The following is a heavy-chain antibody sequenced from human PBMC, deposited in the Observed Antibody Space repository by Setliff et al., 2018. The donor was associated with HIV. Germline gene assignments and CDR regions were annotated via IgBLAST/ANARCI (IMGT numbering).Heavy chain of an antibody. V-gene: IGHV4-59*04. Sequence: SETLSLTCTVSGDSISTDYWTWIRQPPGKGLEWIGNIYYSGSTYYNPSLKRRVTISVDTSENQFSLRLNSVTAADTAVYYCARYRYYYDSSGYGRWFDPWGQGTLVTVSS. CDR1: GDSISTDY. J-gene: IGHJ5*02. CDR2: IYYSGST. CDR3: ARYRYYYDSSGYGRWFDP. D-gene: IGHD3-22*01.